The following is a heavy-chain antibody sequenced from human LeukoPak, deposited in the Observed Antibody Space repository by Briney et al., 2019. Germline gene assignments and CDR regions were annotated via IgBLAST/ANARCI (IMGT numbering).Heavy chain of an antibody. Sequence: GASVKVSCKASGYTCNAHFVHWVRHAPGQGLEWMGWLNPKSGGANSAQNFQGRVSMTGDTSLSTAYMELSRLRSDDTAVYFCARALRTNILTTDYWGQGTLVTVSS. V-gene: IGHV1-2*02. CDR2: LNPKSGGA. D-gene: IGHD3-9*01. CDR3: ARALRTNILTTDY. CDR1: GYTCNAHF. J-gene: IGHJ4*02.